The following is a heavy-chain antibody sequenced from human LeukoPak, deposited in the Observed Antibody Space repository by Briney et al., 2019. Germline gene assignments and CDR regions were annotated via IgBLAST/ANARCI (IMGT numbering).Heavy chain of an antibody. J-gene: IGHJ6*03. V-gene: IGHV3-30*18. CDR1: GFTFSSYG. CDR3: AKDLRVFGVDYYYYYMDV. D-gene: IGHD3-16*01. CDR2: ISYDGSNK. Sequence: GRSLRLSCAASGFTFSSYGMHWVRQAPGKGLEWVAVISYDGSNKYYADSVKGRFTISRDNSKNTLYLQMNSLRAEDTAVYYCAKDLRVFGVDYYYYYMDVWGQGTLVTVSS.